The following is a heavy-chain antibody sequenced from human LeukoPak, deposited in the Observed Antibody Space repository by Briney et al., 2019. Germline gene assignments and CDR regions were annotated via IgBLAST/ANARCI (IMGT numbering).Heavy chain of an antibody. CDR3: ASDYYYGSGTSKDDY. D-gene: IGHD3-10*01. CDR2: IGDSGGRT. V-gene: IGHV3-23*01. J-gene: IGHJ4*02. CDR1: GFTFSSYA. Sequence: RGSLRLSCAASGFTFSSYAMSWVRQAPGKGLEWVSLIGDSGGRTFYADSVQGRFTISSDNSKNTLYLQMNSLRAEDTAVYYCASDYYYGSGTSKDDYWGQGTLVTVSS.